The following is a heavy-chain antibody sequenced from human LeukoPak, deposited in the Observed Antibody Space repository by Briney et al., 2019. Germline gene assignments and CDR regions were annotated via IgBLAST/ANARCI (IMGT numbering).Heavy chain of an antibody. CDR3: ARRSPAAIRYYYYYYYMDV. V-gene: IGHV4-34*01. CDR1: GGSFSGYY. CDR2: INHSGST. D-gene: IGHD2-2*01. J-gene: IGHJ6*03. Sequence: PSETLSLTCAVYGGSFSGYYWSWIRQPPGKGLEWIGEINHSGSTNYNPSLKSRVTISVDTSKNQFSLKLSSVTAADTAVYYCARRSPAAIRYYYYYYYMDVWGKGTTVTVSS.